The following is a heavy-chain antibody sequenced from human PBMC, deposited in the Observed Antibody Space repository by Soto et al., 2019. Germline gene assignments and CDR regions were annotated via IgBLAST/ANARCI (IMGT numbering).Heavy chain of an antibody. Sequence: QVQLVQSGAEVKKPKSSVKVSCKAPGGTFSTYAISWVRQAPGQGLEWMGGIIPMFGTANYAQRFQDRVTITADESTNTVYMELSSLRSEDTAVYFCASGIQLWLRRINNGYSGWGQGPLVTVSS. D-gene: IGHD5-18*01. V-gene: IGHV1-69*12. CDR2: IIPMFGTA. J-gene: IGHJ4*02. CDR3: ASGIQLWLRRINNGYSG. CDR1: GGTFSTYA.